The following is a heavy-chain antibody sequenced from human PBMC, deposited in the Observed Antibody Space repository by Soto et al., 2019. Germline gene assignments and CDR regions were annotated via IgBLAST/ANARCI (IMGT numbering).Heavy chain of an antibody. CDR2: IYYSGST. CDR1: GGSISSSSYY. J-gene: IGHJ6*02. V-gene: IGHV4-39*01. CDR3: ASSGVGGDYTWYYYGMDV. D-gene: IGHD4-17*01. Sequence: QLQLQESGPGLVKPSETLSLTCTVSGGSISSSSYYWGWIRQPPGKGLEWIGSIYYSGSTYYNPSFKGRVTISVDTSKNQFSLKLSYVTAADTAVYYCASSGVGGDYTWYYYGMDVWGQGTTVTVSS.